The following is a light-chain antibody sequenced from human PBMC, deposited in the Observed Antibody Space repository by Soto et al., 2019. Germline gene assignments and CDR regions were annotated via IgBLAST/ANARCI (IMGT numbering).Light chain of an antibody. CDR2: GAS. V-gene: IGKV3-20*01. Sequence: EIVLTQSPGTLSLSPGERATLSCRASQSVSSSYLAWYQQKPGQAPRLLIYGASSRATGIPDRFSGSGSGTDFTLTISSLEPEDIAVYYCQQYYNWPRTFGQGTKVDIK. CDR3: QQYYNWPRT. J-gene: IGKJ1*01. CDR1: QSVSSSY.